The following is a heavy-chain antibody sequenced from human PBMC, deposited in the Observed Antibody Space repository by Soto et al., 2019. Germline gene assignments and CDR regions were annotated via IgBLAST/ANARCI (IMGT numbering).Heavy chain of an antibody. CDR1: GYTFTSYA. CDR3: ARSNGYYYVDY. D-gene: IGHD3-22*01. J-gene: IGHJ4*02. CDR2: INAGNGNT. Sequence: QVQLVQSGAEVKKPGASVKVSCKASGYTFTSYAMHWVRQAPGQRLEWMGWINAGNGNTKYSQKFQGRVTITRDTSASTADMELSSLRSEDTAVYYCARSNGYYYVDYWGQGTLVTVSS. V-gene: IGHV1-3*01.